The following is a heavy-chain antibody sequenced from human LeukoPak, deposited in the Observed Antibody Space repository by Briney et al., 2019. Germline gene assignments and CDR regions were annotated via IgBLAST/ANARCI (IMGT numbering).Heavy chain of an antibody. J-gene: IGHJ4*02. D-gene: IGHD6-13*01. V-gene: IGHV3-33*01. Sequence: PGRSLRLSCAASGFTFSSYDMHWVRQAPGKGLEWVAVLWYDGNNRYYADSVKGRFTISRDNSKNTLYLQMSSLRAEDTAVYYCARESAAGTCDYWGQGTLVTVSS. CDR3: ARESAAGTCDY. CDR2: LWYDGNNR. CDR1: GFTFSSYD.